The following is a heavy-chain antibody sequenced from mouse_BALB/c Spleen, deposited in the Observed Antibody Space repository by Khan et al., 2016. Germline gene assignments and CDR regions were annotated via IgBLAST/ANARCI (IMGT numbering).Heavy chain of an antibody. CDR1: GFTFTDYY. CDR2: IRNKANGYTT. V-gene: IGHV7-3*02. Sequence: EVELVESGGGLVQPGGSLRLSCATSGFTFTDYYMSWVRQPPGKALEWLGFIRNKANGYTTEYSASVKGRFTISRDTSQSILYLQMNTLRAEDSATYYCARDWFAYWGQGTLVTVSA. CDR3: ARDWFAY. J-gene: IGHJ3*01.